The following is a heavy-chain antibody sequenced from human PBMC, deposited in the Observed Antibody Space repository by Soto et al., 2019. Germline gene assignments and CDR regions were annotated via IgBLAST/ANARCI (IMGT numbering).Heavy chain of an antibody. V-gene: IGHV1-69*13. CDR2: IIPIFGTA. CDR1: GGTFSSYA. J-gene: IGHJ5*02. Sequence: LVKVSCKASGGTFSSYAISWVRQAPGQWLEWMGGIIPIFGTANYAQKFQGRVTITADESTSTAYMELSSLRSEDTAVCYCASYGYCSSTSCYTDNWFDPWGQGTLVTVSS. D-gene: IGHD2-2*02. CDR3: ASYGYCSSTSCYTDNWFDP.